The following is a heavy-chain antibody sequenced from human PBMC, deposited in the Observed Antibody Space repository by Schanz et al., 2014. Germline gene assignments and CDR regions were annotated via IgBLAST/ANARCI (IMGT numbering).Heavy chain of an antibody. D-gene: IGHD3-16*01. CDR2: INPIGGST. CDR1: GYNFTNFF. CDR3: ARGSPDNMIRGDLDY. J-gene: IGHJ4*02. V-gene: IGHV1-46*03. Sequence: QVHLVQSGAEVHKPGASLKISCKASGYNFTNFFLHWVRQATGQGLEWMGIINPIGGSTAYAQKFRAAVTLSTDPSTDTAYLELTNLRSEDTAVYYFARGSPDNMIRGDLDYWGQGTLVTVSS.